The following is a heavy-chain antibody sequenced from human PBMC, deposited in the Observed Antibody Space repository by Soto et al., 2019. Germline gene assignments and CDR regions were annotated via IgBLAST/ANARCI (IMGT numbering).Heavy chain of an antibody. CDR2: IYYSGST. J-gene: IGHJ4*02. CDR3: ARAYGGYADY. Sequence: PSETLSLTCTVSGGSISSGGCCWSWIRQHPGKGLEWIGYIYYSGSTNYNPSLKSRVTISVDTSKNQFSLKLSSVTAADTAVYYCARAYGGYADYWGQGALVTVS. D-gene: IGHD5-12*01. CDR1: GGSISSGGCC. V-gene: IGHV4-61*08.